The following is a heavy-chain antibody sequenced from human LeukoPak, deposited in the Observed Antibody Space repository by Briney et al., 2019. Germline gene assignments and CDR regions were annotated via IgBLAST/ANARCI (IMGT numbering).Heavy chain of an antibody. CDR2: MYHTGST. Sequence: SSETLSLTCSVSGASIRSYYWSWIRQPPEKGLEWIGYMYHTGSTNYSPSRNSRVTMSVDTSKNEFSLKLSSVTAADTAVYYCARQSRLVIFGVANHWFDPWSQGTLVTVSS. J-gene: IGHJ5*02. CDR3: ARQSRLVIFGVANHWFDP. CDR1: GASIRSYY. V-gene: IGHV4-59*08. D-gene: IGHD3-3*01.